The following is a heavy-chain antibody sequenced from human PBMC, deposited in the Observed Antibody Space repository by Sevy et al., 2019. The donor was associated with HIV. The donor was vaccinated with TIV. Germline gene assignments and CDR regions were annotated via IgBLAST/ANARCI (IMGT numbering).Heavy chain of an antibody. CDR1: GFTFSGYD. V-gene: IGHV3-13*01. CDR3: ARAKGVWGANNWLDP. J-gene: IGHJ5*01. Sequence: GGCLRLSCAASGFTFSGYDMHWVRQATGKGLEWVSSIGPTGDTYYPGSVKGRFTISRENAKNSLYLQMNSLRVGDTAVYYCARAKGVWGANNWLDPWGQGTLVTVSS. D-gene: IGHD3-10*01. CDR2: IGPTGDT.